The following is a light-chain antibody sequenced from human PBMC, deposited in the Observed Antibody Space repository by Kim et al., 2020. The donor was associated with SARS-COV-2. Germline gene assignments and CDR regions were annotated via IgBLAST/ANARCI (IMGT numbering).Light chain of an antibody. CDR2: DAS. Sequence: TQSPASLSVSPGQRAALSCRASQNIGTKLAWYQQKPGQSPRLLIYDASTRASGVTDRFYGSGSGTEFTLIISGLQSEDFAVYYCQQYDKWPPITFGQGTRLEIK. V-gene: IGKV3-15*01. CDR3: QQYDKWPPIT. J-gene: IGKJ5*01. CDR1: QNIGTK.